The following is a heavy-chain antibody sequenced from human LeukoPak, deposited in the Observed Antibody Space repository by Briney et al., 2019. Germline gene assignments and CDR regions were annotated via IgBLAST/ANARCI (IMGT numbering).Heavy chain of an antibody. Sequence: PGGSLRLSCAASGFTFSSDWMHWVRQVPGKGLVWVSRIKIDVRSTHYADSVKGRFTISRDNDKNTLYLQMSSLRDEDTDVYYCARSTYSGSSYDYWGQGTLVTVSS. J-gene: IGHJ4*02. CDR1: GFTFSSDW. V-gene: IGHV3-74*01. CDR3: ARSTYSGSSYDY. D-gene: IGHD1-26*01. CDR2: IKIDVRST.